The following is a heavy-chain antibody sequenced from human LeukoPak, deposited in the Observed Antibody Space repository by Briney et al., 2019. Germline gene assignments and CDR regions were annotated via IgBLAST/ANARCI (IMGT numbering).Heavy chain of an antibody. CDR1: GGSFSGYY. Sequence: SETLSLTCAVYGGSFSGYYWSWIRQPPGKGLEWIGEINHSGSTNYNPSLKSRVTISVDTSKNQFSLKLSSVTAADTAVYYCARGSATNWFDPWGQGTLVTVSS. D-gene: IGHD1-1*01. CDR3: ARGSATNWFDP. J-gene: IGHJ5*02. V-gene: IGHV4-34*01. CDR2: INHSGST.